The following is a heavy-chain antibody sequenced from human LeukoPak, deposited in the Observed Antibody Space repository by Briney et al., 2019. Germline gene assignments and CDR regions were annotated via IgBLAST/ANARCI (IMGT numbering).Heavy chain of an antibody. Sequence: GGSLRLSCAASGFTFSSYAMSWVRQAPGKGLEWVSLISWDGDNIYYADSVKGRFTISRDNSKNSLYLQMNSLRAEDTALYYCAKDSGSGSYYPTNWFDPWGQGTLVTVSS. CDR3: AKDSGSGSYYPTNWFDP. D-gene: IGHD3-10*01. CDR2: ISWDGDNI. J-gene: IGHJ5*02. V-gene: IGHV3-43D*03. CDR1: GFTFSSYA.